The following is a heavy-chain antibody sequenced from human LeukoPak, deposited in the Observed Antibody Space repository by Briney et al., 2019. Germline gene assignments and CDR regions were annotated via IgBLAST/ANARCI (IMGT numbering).Heavy chain of an antibody. CDR2: ISYDGSNK. J-gene: IGHJ3*02. CDR1: GFTFSSYA. V-gene: IGHV3-30*04. CDR3: ARGGSYYASGSYFAFDI. D-gene: IGHD3-10*01. Sequence: PGGSLRLSCSASGFTFSSYAMHWVRQAPGKGLEWVAVISYDGSNKYYADSVKGRFTISRDNSKNTLYLQMNSLRPQDTAVYYCARGGSYYASGSYFAFDIWGQGTMVTVSS.